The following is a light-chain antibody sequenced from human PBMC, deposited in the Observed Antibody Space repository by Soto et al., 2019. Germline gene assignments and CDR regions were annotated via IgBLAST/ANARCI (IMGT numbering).Light chain of an antibody. CDR3: QQYNKWPPYT. Sequence: EIVMTQSPANLSVSPGERATLSCRASQSVSSNLAWYQQKPGQGPRLLIYGASTRATGIPARFSGSGSGTEFRLTISSMESEDFAVYYCQQYNKWPPYTFGQGTKVEIK. J-gene: IGKJ2*01. CDR2: GAS. CDR1: QSVSSN. V-gene: IGKV3-15*01.